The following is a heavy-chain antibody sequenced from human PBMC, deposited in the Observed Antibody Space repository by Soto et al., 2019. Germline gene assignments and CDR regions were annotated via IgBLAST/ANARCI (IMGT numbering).Heavy chain of an antibody. Sequence: SETLSLTCAVYGGSFSGYYWSWIRQPPGKGLEWIGEINHSGSTNYNPSLKSRVTISVDTSKNQFSLKLSSVTAADTAVYYCARYRVPLTLRFLEWTRTPQRYYYGMDVWGQGATVTVSS. V-gene: IGHV4-34*01. CDR3: ARYRVPLTLRFLEWTRTPQRYYYGMDV. CDR1: GGSFSGYY. CDR2: INHSGST. D-gene: IGHD3-3*01. J-gene: IGHJ6*02.